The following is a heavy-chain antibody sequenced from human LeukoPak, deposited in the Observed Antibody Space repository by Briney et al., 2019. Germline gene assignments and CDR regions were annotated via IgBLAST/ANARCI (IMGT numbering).Heavy chain of an antibody. V-gene: IGHV3-48*03. J-gene: IGHJ4*02. Sequence: GGSLRLSCAASGFTFSSYEMNWVRQAPGKGLGLEWVSYISSSGSTIYYADSVKGRFTISRDNAKNSLYLQMNSLRAEDTAVYYCARERGLDILTPNFASWGQGTLVTVSS. CDR3: ARERGLDILTPNFAS. D-gene: IGHD3-9*01. CDR2: ISSSGSTI. CDR1: GFTFSSYE.